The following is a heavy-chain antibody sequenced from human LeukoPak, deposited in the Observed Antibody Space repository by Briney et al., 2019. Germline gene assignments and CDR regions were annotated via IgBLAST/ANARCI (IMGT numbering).Heavy chain of an antibody. D-gene: IGHD5-18*01. CDR2: INPNSGGT. V-gene: IGHV1-2*02. J-gene: IGHJ4*02. Sequence: ASVKVSCKASGYTFTDYYVHWVRQAPGQGLEWMGWINPNSGGTKYAQNFQGRVTMTRDTSISTAYMELSRLRSDDTAVYYCARTLPWRYSYGTYYFDYWGQGTLVTVSS. CDR1: GYTFTDYY. CDR3: ARTLPWRYSYGTYYFDY.